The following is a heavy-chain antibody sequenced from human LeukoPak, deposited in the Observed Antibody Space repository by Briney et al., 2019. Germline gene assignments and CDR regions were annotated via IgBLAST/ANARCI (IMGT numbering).Heavy chain of an antibody. CDR2: ISAYNGNT. J-gene: IGHJ4*02. V-gene: IGHV1-18*01. Sequence: ASVKVSCKASGYTFTSYGISWVRQAPGQGLEWMGWISAYNGNTNYAQKLQGRVTMTTDTSTSTAYMELRSLRSDDTAVYYCARDAHYDFWSGRLPFDYWGQGTLVTVSS. CDR1: GYTFTSYG. D-gene: IGHD3-3*01. CDR3: ARDAHYDFWSGRLPFDY.